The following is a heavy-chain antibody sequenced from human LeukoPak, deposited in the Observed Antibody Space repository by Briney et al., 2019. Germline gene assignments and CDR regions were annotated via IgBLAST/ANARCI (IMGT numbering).Heavy chain of an antibody. CDR2: ISSSSSTK. Sequence: GGSLRLSCAASGFTFSSYSMNWVRQAPGKGLEWVSYISSSSSTKYYADSVKGRFTISRDNAKNSLYLQMNSLRDEDTAVYYCAKVGDYGDYRLDYGVQGPLVTVSS. CDR1: GFTFSSYS. CDR3: AKVGDYGDYRLDY. D-gene: IGHD4-17*01. V-gene: IGHV3-48*02. J-gene: IGHJ4*02.